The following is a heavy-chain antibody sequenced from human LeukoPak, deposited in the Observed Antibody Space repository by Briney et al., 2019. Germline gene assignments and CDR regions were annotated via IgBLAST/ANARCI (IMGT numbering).Heavy chain of an antibody. Sequence: GGSLRLSCAASGFTFSSYGMHWVRQALGKGLEWVAFIYSSVTHYSDSVKGRFTISRDNSKNTLFLQMNSLRAEDTAVYYCARRAGAYSHPYDYWGQGTLVTVSS. J-gene: IGHJ4*02. CDR1: GFTFSSYG. CDR2: IYSSVT. V-gene: IGHV3-30*12. CDR3: ARRAGAYSHPYDY. D-gene: IGHD4/OR15-4a*01.